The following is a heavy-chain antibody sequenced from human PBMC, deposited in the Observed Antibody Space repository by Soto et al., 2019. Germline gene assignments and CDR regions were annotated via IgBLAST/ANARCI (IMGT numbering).Heavy chain of an antibody. Sequence: GASVKVSCKASGYTFTSYGISWVRQAPGQGLEWMGWISAYNGNTNYAQKLQGRVTMTTDTSTSTAYMELRSLRSDDTAVYYCARDEVYYDILTGYPELFDYWGQGTLVTVSS. D-gene: IGHD3-9*01. CDR2: ISAYNGNT. J-gene: IGHJ4*02. V-gene: IGHV1-18*01. CDR3: ARDEVYYDILTGYPELFDY. CDR1: GYTFTSYG.